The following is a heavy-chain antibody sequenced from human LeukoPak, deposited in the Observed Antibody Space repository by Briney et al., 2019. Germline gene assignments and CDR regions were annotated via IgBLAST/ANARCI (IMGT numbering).Heavy chain of an antibody. J-gene: IGHJ6*03. V-gene: IGHV1-69*13. CDR1: GGTFSSYA. D-gene: IGHD2-2*01. Sequence: SVKVSCKASGGTFSSYAISWVRQAPGQGLEWMGRIIPIFGTANYAQKFQGRVTITADESTSTAYMELSSLRSEDTAVYYCARGPKGIIVVPAAIKVPYYYYMDVWGKGTTVTVSS. CDR3: ARGPKGIIVVPAAIKVPYYYYMDV. CDR2: IIPIFGTA.